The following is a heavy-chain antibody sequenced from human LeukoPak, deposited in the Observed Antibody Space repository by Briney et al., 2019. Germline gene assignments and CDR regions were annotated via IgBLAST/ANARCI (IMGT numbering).Heavy chain of an antibody. V-gene: IGHV3-21*01. J-gene: IGHJ4*02. CDR1: GFIFTNYF. Sequence: GGSLRLSCAASGFIFTNYFMSWVRQAPGKGLEWVSSISSSSRYIYYADSVKGRFTISRDNAKNSLYLQMNSLRAEDTAVYYCARTSVITMMDFDYWGQGTLVTVSS. CDR3: ARTSVITMMDFDY. D-gene: IGHD3-22*01. CDR2: ISSSSRYI.